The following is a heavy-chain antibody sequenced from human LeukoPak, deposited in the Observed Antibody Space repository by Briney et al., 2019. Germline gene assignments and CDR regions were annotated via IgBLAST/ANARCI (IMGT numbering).Heavy chain of an antibody. CDR1: GFTFSSYS. Sequence: GGSLRLSCAASGFTFSSYSMNWVRQAPGKGLEWVSSISSSSSSYIYYADSVKGRFTISRDNAKNSLYLQMNSLRAEDTAVYYCARGGVDDFWSGYPFDYWGQGTLVTVSS. CDR3: ARGGVDDFWSGYPFDY. D-gene: IGHD3-3*01. CDR2: ISSSSSSYI. J-gene: IGHJ4*02. V-gene: IGHV3-21*01.